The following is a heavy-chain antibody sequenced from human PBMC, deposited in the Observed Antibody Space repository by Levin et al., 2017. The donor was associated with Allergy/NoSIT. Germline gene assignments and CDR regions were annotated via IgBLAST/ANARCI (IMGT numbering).Heavy chain of an antibody. CDR3: ARLAPRDGYKEYFQH. CDR2: IYYSGST. CDR1: GGSISSYY. V-gene: IGHV4-59*08. Sequence: SETLSLTCTVSGGSISSYYWSWIRQPPGKGLEWIGYIYYSGSTNYNPSLKSRVTISVDTSKNQFSLKLSSVTAADTAVYYCARLAPRDGYKEYFQHWGQGTLVTVSS. D-gene: IGHD5-24*01. J-gene: IGHJ1*01.